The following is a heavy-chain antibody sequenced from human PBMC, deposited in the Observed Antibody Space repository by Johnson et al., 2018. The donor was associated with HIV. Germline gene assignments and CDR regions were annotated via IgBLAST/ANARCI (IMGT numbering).Heavy chain of an antibody. CDR3: ARDRPSKWLRSNDEVFDI. D-gene: IGHD5-12*01. J-gene: IGHJ3*02. Sequence: VQLVESGGGLVQPGGSLRLSCAASGFTFSSYWMHWVRQAPGKGLVWVSRINSDGSSTSYADSVKGRFTISRDNAKNTLYLQMNRLRAEDTAVYYCARDRPSKWLRSNDEVFDIWGQGTMVTVSS. CDR2: INSDGSST. V-gene: IGHV3-74*01. CDR1: GFTFSSYW.